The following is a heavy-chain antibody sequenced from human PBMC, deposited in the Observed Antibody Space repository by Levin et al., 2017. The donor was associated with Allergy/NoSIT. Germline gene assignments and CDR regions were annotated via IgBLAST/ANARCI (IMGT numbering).Heavy chain of an antibody. Sequence: SCTVSGGSISSGDYYWSWIRQPPGKGLEWIGYIYYSGSTYYNPSLKSRVTISVDTSKNQFSLKLSSVTAADTAVYYCARDQTVYDFWSGSIQWGQGTLVTVSS. CDR2: IYYSGST. CDR1: GGSISSGDYY. V-gene: IGHV4-30-4*01. D-gene: IGHD3-3*01. CDR3: ARDQTVYDFWSGSIQ. J-gene: IGHJ4*02.